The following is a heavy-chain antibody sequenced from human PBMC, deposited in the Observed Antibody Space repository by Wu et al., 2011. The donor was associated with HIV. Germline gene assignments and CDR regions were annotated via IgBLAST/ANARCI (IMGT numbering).Heavy chain of an antibody. Sequence: QLQESGPRTGVSLHQTLSLTCSLSDSLTSGDYYWTWIRQPPGKGLEWIGSVHYSGNTQYIPSLKSRVTISVDTSKNQFSLKLTSVSAADTAAYFCARHVTNNYGPGRPFDDWGQGNPGHRLL. J-gene: IGHJ4*02. CDR3: ARHVTNNYGPGRPFDD. V-gene: IGHV4-39*01. D-gene: IGHD3-10*01. CDR1: DSLTSGDYY. CDR2: VHYSGNT.